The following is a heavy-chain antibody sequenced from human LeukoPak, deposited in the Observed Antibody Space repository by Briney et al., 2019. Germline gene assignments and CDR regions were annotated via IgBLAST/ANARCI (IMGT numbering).Heavy chain of an antibody. J-gene: IGHJ3*02. CDR1: RFTFSSYS. V-gene: IGHV3-23*01. CDR2: IVGSGSSA. Sequence: PGGSLRLSCAASRFTFSSYSMSWVRQAPGKGPEWVSAIVGSGSSAYYADSVKGRFTISRDNSKNTLYLQMNSLRAEDTALYYCARGGYTYGWGAFDIWGQGTRVTVSS. CDR3: ARGGYTYGWGAFDI. D-gene: IGHD5-18*01.